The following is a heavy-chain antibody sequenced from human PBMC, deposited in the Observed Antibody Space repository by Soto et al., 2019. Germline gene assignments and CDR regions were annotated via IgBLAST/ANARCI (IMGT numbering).Heavy chain of an antibody. D-gene: IGHD2-15*01. CDR1: GFNINDYY. J-gene: IGHJ4*02. CDR2: IGHSDDST. V-gene: IGHV3-11*01. CDR3: ARRGGPGDY. Sequence: QVQLVESGGGLVKPGGSLRLSCVASGFNINDYYMSSIRQARGKGLEWLSYIGHSDDSTNYADYVKGRFTISRDNAKNSLYLQMNSLRAEDTAVYYCARRGGPGDYWGQGTLVTVSS.